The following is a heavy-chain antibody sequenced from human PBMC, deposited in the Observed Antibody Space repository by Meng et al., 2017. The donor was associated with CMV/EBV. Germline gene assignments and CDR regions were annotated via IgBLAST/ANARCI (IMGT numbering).Heavy chain of an antibody. V-gene: IGHV4-39*07. J-gene: IGHJ3*02. CDR2: IYYSGST. Sequence: SETLSLTCTVSGGSISSSSYYWGWIRQPPGKGLEWIGSIYYSGSTYYNPSLKSRVTISVDTSKNQFSLKLSSVTAADTAVYYCARGRGWRAVYYYRGGSAPGDAFDIWGQGTMVTVSS. D-gene: IGHD3-10*01. CDR3: ARGRGWRAVYYYRGGSAPGDAFDI. CDR1: GGSISSSSYY.